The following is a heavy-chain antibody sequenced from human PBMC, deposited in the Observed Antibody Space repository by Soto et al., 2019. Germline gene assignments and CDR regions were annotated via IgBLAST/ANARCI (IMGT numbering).Heavy chain of an antibody. V-gene: IGHV4-30-4*01. CDR3: ARGRYCLTGRCFPNWFDS. CDR2: IYKSATT. J-gene: IGHJ5*01. CDR1: GDSISSVDYF. Sequence: SETLSLTCSVSGDSISSVDYFWAWIRQPPGQALEYIGYIYKSATTYHNPSFESRVAISLDTSKSQFSLNVTSVTAADTAVYFCARGRYCLTGRCFPNWFDSWGQGTLVTVS. D-gene: IGHD2-15*01.